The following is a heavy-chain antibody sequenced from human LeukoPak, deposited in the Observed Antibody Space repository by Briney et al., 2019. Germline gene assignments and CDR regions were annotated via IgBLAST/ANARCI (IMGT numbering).Heavy chain of an antibody. CDR2: IKQDGSEK. Sequence: GGSLRLSCAASGFTFSSYAMHWVRQAPGKGLEWVANIKQDGSEKYYVDSVKGRFTLSRDNAKNSLYLQMNSLRAEDTAVYYCARDQGSFDYWGQGTLVTVSS. V-gene: IGHV3-7*01. CDR1: GFTFSSYA. D-gene: IGHD2-15*01. J-gene: IGHJ4*02. CDR3: ARDQGSFDY.